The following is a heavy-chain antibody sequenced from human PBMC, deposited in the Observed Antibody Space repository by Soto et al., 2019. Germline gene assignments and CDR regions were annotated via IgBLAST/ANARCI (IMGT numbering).Heavy chain of an antibody. CDR3: AREGAHYAPFDL. D-gene: IGHD3-16*01. V-gene: IGHV1-3*01. CDR2: INVGNGNT. J-gene: IGHJ4*02. Sequence: QAQLVQSGAEAKQPGASVKVSCKASGYTFTDYALHWVRQAPGQGLEWMGWINVGNGNTGYSRKFQGRVTNDRDMSATPAYLEVTSLTSEDTAIYYCAREGAHYAPFDLWGQGTLVTVSS. CDR1: GYTFTDYA.